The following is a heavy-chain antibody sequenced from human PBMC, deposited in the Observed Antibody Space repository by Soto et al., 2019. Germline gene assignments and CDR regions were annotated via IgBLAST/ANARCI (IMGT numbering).Heavy chain of an antibody. D-gene: IGHD2-15*01. V-gene: IGHV3-15*07. CDR2: IKSKTDGWTT. J-gene: IGHJ6*02. CDR3: TTDPIGYCSGGSCFYYYYGMDV. CDR1: GFTFSNAW. Sequence: EVQLVESGGGLVKPGGSLRLSCAASGFTFSNAWMNWVRQAPGKGLEWVGRIKSKTDGWTTDYAAPVKGRFTISRADSKNTLYLQMNSLKTEDTAVYYCTTDPIGYCSGGSCFYYYYGMDVWGQGTTVTVSS.